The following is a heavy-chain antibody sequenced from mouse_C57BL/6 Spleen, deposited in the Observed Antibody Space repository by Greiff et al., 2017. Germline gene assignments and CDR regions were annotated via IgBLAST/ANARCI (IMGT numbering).Heavy chain of an antibody. V-gene: IGHV14-2*01. J-gene: IGHJ2*01. CDR1: GFNIKDYY. Sequence: VQLQQSGAELVKPGASVKLSCTASGFNIKDYYMHWVKQRTEQGLEWIGRIDPEDGETKYAPKFPGKATITADTSSNTAYLQLSSLTSEDTAVYYCARSDGYYNYGGQGTTLTVSS. CDR3: ARSDGYYNY. CDR2: IDPEDGET. D-gene: IGHD2-3*01.